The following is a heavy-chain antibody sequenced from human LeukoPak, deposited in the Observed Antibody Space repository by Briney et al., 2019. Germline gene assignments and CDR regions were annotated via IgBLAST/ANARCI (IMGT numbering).Heavy chain of an antibody. D-gene: IGHD3-22*01. CDR2: ISGSGGST. J-gene: IGHJ4*02. V-gene: IGHV3-23*01. CDR1: GFTFSSYA. CDR3: AKGQYYDSSGYYYY. Sequence: PGGSLRLSCAASGFTFSSYAMSWVRQAPGKGLEWVSAISGSGGSTYYADSVKGRFTISRDNSKNTLYLQMNSLRAEDTAVYYCAKGQYYDSSGYYYYWGQGTLVTVSS.